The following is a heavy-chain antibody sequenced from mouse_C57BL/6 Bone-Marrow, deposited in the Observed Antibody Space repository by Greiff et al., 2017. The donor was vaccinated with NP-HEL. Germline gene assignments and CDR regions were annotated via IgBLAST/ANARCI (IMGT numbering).Heavy chain of an antibody. V-gene: IGHV5-16*01. CDR3: ARIYSLYWYFDV. D-gene: IGHD6-1*01. Sequence: EVMLVESEGGLVQPGSSMKLSCTASGFTFSDYYMAWVRQVPEKGLEWVANINYDGSSTYYLDSLKSRFIISRDNAKNILYLQMSSLKSEDTATYYCARIYSLYWYFDVWGTGTTVTVSS. CDR1: GFTFSDYY. CDR2: INYDGSST. J-gene: IGHJ1*03.